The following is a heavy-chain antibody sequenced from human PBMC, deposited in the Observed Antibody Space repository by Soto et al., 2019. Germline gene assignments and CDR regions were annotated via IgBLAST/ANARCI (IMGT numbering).Heavy chain of an antibody. CDR1: GGSVSSGSYY. J-gene: IGHJ4*02. D-gene: IGHD3-22*01. Sequence: SETLSLTCTVSGGSVSSGSYYWSWIRQPPGKGLEWIGYIYYSGSTNYNPSLKSRVTISVDTSKNQFSLKLSSVTAADTAVYYCAKFNYYDSSGYLNHWGQGTLVTVSS. V-gene: IGHV4-61*01. CDR3: AKFNYYDSSGYLNH. CDR2: IYYSGST.